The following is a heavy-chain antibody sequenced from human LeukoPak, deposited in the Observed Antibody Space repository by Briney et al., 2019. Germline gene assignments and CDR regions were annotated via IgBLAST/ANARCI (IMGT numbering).Heavy chain of an antibody. Sequence: PGGSLRLSCAASGFTFSSYSMNWVRQAPGKGLEWVSSISSSSSYIYYADSVKGRFTISRDNAKNSLYLQMNSLRAEDTAVYYCARDRPYLYYYDSSGYSDYWGQGTLVTVSS. D-gene: IGHD3-22*01. CDR3: ARDRPYLYYYDSSGYSDY. CDR1: GFTFSSYS. V-gene: IGHV3-21*01. CDR2: ISSSSSYI. J-gene: IGHJ4*02.